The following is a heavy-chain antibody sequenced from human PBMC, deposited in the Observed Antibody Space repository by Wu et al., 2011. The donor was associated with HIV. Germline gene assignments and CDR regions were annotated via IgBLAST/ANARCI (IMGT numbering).Heavy chain of an antibody. J-gene: IGHJ4*02. CDR2: IIPIFGTA. Sequence: QVQLVQSGAEVKKPGSSVKVSCKASGGTFSSYAINWVRQAPGQGLEWMGRIIPIFGTANYAQRLQGRVTIFADEATSTAYMELSSLRSEDTAVYYCASLRGSGITFDYVGQGTLVTVSS. V-gene: IGHV1-69*18. CDR3: ASLRGSGITFDY. CDR1: GGTFSSYA. D-gene: IGHD3-10*01.